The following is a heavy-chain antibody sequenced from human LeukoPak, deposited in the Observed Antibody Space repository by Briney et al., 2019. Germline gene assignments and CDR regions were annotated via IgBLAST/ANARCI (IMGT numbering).Heavy chain of an antibody. CDR3: ARGSIYSSSWYRGPPDY. CDR2: LYYSGST. D-gene: IGHD6-13*01. J-gene: IGHJ4*02. CDR1: GGSISGFY. Sequence: SETLSLTCTVSGGSISGFYWSWLRQSQGMGLEWIGSLYYSGSTYYNPSLKSRVTISVDTSKNQFSLKLSSVTAADTAVYYCARGSIYSSSWYRGPPDYWGQGTLVSVSS. V-gene: IGHV4-59*05.